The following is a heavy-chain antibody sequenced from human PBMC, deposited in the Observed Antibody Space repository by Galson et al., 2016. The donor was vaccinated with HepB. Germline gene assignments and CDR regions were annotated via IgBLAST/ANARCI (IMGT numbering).Heavy chain of an antibody. D-gene: IGHD6-19*01. V-gene: IGHV1-69*13. J-gene: IGHJ4*02. CDR2: IIPMFGTTNCA. Sequence: SVKVSCKASGGILSNYAISWVRQAPGQGLEWMGGIIPMFGTTNCANYAQKFQGRVTISADESTSTAYMELSSLRSEDTAVYYCARVNGWSTSGQGYYFDYWGQGTLVTVSS. CDR3: ARVNGWSTSGQGYYFDY. CDR1: GGILSNYA.